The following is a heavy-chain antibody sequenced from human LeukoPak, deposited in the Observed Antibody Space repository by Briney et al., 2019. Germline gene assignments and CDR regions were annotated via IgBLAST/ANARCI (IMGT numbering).Heavy chain of an antibody. J-gene: IGHJ6*03. Sequence: SETLSLTCTVSGGSISSYYWSWIRQPPGKGLEWIGYIYYSGSTDYNTPLKSRVTISVDSSKNQHSLKLTSVTAADTAVYYWARQKIVVVQAAMAYMTVWAKGPRSPSP. CDR1: GGSISSYY. CDR2: IYYSGST. V-gene: IGHV4-59*08. D-gene: IGHD2-2*01. CDR3: ARQKIVVVQAAMAYMTV.